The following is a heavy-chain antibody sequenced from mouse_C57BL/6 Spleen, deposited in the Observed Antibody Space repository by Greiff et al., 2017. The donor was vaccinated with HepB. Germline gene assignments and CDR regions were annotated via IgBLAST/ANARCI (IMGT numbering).Heavy chain of an antibody. D-gene: IGHD1-1*01. CDR1: GYSITSGYY. CDR2: ISYDGSN. Sequence: EVQLQESGPGLVKPSQSLSLTCSVTGYSITSGYYWNWIRQFPGNKREWMGYISYDGSNNYNPSLKNRISITRDTSKNQFFLKLNSVTTEDTATYYCAREAMYYYYGSSPLAYWGQGTLVTVSA. J-gene: IGHJ3*01. V-gene: IGHV3-6*01. CDR3: AREAMYYYYGSSPLAY.